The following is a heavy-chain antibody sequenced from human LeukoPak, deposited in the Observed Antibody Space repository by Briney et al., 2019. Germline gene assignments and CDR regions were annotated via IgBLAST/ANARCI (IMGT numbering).Heavy chain of an antibody. J-gene: IGHJ1*01. CDR2: INHSGST. CDR3: ARGLSGWYGKYFQH. V-gene: IGHV4-34*01. CDR1: GGSFSGYY. Sequence: ASETLSLTCAVYGGSFSGYYWSWIRQPPGKGLEWIGEINHSGSTNYNPSLKSRVTISVDTSKNQFSLKLSSVTAADTAVYYCARGLSGWYGKYFQHWGQGTLVTVSS. D-gene: IGHD6-19*01.